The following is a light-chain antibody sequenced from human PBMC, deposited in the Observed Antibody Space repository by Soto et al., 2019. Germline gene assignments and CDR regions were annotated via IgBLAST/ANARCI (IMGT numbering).Light chain of an antibody. V-gene: IGLV2-14*01. CDR3: SAYTSSNTVV. CDR2: EVS. J-gene: IGLJ1*01. Sequence: QSVLTQPASVSGSPGQSITISCTGTSSDVGSYDYVSWYQQHPGKAPKLMIYEVSSRPSGVSDRFSGSKSGNTASLTISGLQAEDEADYYCSAYTSSNTVVFGVGTKVTVL. CDR1: SSDVGSYDY.